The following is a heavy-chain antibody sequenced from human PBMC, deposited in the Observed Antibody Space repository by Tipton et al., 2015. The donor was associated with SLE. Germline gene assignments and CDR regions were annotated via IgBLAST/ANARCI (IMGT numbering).Heavy chain of an antibody. V-gene: IGHV3-7*01. CDR3: AKNLNWFDP. CDR1: GFTFSSYA. Sequence: GSLRLSCAASGFTFSSYAMHWVRQAPGKGLEWVANIKEDGSAEFYVDSVKGRFTISRDNAKNSLYLQMNSLRVEDTAVYYCAKNLNWFDPWGQGTLVTVSS. D-gene: IGHD1-14*01. J-gene: IGHJ5*02. CDR2: IKEDGSAE.